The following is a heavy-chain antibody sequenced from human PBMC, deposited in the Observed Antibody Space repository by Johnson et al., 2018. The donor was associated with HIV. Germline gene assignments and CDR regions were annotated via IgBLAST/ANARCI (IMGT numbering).Heavy chain of an antibody. D-gene: IGHD7-27*01. J-gene: IGHJ3*02. CDR1: GFTFDDYA. CDR3: ARDQTGVTTI. V-gene: IGHV3-9*01. Sequence: VQLVESGGGLVQPGRSLRLSCAASGFTFDDYAMHWVRQAPGKGLEWVSGISWHSGSIGYADSVKGRFTISRDNSKNTLYLQMNSLRAEDTAVYYCARDQTGVTTIWGQGTMVTVSS. CDR2: ISWHSGSI.